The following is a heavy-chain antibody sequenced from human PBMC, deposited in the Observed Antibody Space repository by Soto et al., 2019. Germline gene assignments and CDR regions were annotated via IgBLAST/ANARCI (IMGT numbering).Heavy chain of an antibody. J-gene: IGHJ6*02. V-gene: IGHV4-31*03. Sequence: QVQLQESGPGLVKPSQTLSLTCTVSGGAISSGGYYWSWIRQHPGKGMEWIGYIYYSGSTYYNPALTSRVTIAVDTSKNQFALKLSSVTAADTAVYYCARDRMYYGSGSYDRVDWEYYYGMDVWGQGTTVTVSS. CDR1: GGAISSGGYY. CDR2: IYYSGST. CDR3: ARDRMYYGSGSYDRVDWEYYYGMDV. D-gene: IGHD3-10*01.